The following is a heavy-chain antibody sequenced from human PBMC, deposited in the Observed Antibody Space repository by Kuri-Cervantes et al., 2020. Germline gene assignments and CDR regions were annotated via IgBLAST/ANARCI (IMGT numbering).Heavy chain of an antibody. CDR3: ASMVRGVIIMEYYFDY. V-gene: IGHV4-34*01. CDR1: GGSFSGYY. CDR2: INHSGST. J-gene: IGHJ4*02. Sequence: GSLRLSCAVYGGSFSGYYWSWIRQPPGKGLEWIGEINHSGSTNYNPSLKSRVTISVDTSKNQFSLKLSSVTAADTAVYYCASMVRGVIIMEYYFDYWGQGTLVTVSS. D-gene: IGHD3-10*01.